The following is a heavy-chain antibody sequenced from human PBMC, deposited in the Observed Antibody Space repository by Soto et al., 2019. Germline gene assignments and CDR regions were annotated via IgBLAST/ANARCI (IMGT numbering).Heavy chain of an antibody. J-gene: IGHJ4*02. Sequence: PGGSLRLSCAASGFTFSSYAMHWVRQAPGKGLEWVAVISYDGSNKYYADSVKGRFTISRDNSKNTLYLQMNSLRAEDTAVYYCAKVVGDGNDYYDFWGQGTLVTVS. CDR1: GFTFSSYA. V-gene: IGHV3-30-3*02. CDR3: AKVVGDGNDYYDF. D-gene: IGHD3-22*01. CDR2: ISYDGSNK.